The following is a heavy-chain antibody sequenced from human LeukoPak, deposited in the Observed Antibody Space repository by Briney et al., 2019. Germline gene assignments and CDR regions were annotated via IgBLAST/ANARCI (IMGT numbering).Heavy chain of an antibody. Sequence: ASVKVSCKASGYTFTSYGISWVRQAPGQGLEWMGWISAYNGNTNYAQKLQGRVTMTTDTSTSTAYMELRSLRSDDTAVYYCARDVPIPAAILGGSWAADWFDPWGQGTLVTVSS. CDR3: ARDVPIPAAILGGSWAADWFDP. V-gene: IGHV1-18*01. D-gene: IGHD2-2*02. J-gene: IGHJ5*02. CDR1: GYTFTSYG. CDR2: ISAYNGNT.